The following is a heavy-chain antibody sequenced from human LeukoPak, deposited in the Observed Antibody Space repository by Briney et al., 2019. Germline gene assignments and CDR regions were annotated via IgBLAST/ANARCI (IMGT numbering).Heavy chain of an antibody. V-gene: IGHV3-23*01. CDR3: AKASWVSSADAVS. CDR2: LRGNGDR. CDR1: GFTFSSYA. D-gene: IGHD3-16*01. J-gene: IGHJ4*02. Sequence: QPGGSLTLSCAASGFTFSSYAMSWAREAPAGGLEWVSSLRGNGDRFYADSVKGRFPLSRDDSRNTVYLQLNDLRVEDTAVYYCAKASWVSSADAVSWGQGTVVTVSS.